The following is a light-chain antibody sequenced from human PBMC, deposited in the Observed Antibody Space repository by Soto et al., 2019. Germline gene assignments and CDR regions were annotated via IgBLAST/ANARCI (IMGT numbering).Light chain of an antibody. CDR3: SSYEDSNNYV. J-gene: IGLJ1*01. Sequence: QSALTQPASGSGSPGQSITISCTGTSGDIGGYNYVSWYQQHPGKAPKIMIYEVSKRPSGVPDRFSGSKSGNTASLTVSGLQAEDEADYYCSSYEDSNNYVFGTGTKVTVL. V-gene: IGLV2-8*01. CDR2: EVS. CDR1: SGDIGGYNY.